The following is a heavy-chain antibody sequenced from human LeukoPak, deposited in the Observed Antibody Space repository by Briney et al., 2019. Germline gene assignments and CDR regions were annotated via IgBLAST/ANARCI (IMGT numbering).Heavy chain of an antibody. CDR1: GFTFSSYW. V-gene: IGHV3-23*01. J-gene: IGHJ4*02. CDR3: AKAPGYCSSTSCYYFDY. Sequence: GGSLRLSCAASGFTFSSYWMSWVRQAPGKGLEWVSAISGSGGSTYYADSVKGRFTISRDNSKNTLYLQMNSLRAEDTAVYYCAKAPGYCSSTSCYYFDYWGQGTLVTVSS. D-gene: IGHD2-2*01. CDR2: ISGSGGST.